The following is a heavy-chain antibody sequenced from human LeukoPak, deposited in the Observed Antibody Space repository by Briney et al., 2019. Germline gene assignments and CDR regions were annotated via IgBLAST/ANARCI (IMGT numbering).Heavy chain of an antibody. CDR1: AFTFSSYN. V-gene: IGHV3-21*04. Sequence: GGSLRLSCAASAFTFSSYNLNWVRQAPGKGLEWVSSITSGNDIYYADSMKGRFTISRDNAKNSLYLQMNSLRAEDTALYHCAREIRSGWYWDYYYGMDVWGQGTTVTVSS. J-gene: IGHJ6*02. CDR2: ITSGNDI. D-gene: IGHD6-19*01. CDR3: AREIRSGWYWDYYYGMDV.